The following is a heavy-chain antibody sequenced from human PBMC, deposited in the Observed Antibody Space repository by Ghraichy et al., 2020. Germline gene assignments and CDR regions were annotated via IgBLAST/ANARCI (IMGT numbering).Heavy chain of an antibody. V-gene: IGHV3-49*03. D-gene: IGHD4-17*01. CDR2: IRSRAYGGTT. Sequence: GGSLRLSCTPTGLIFDDFCMSWFRQAPGKGLEWVAFIRSRAYGGTTEYAASVKGRFSISRDDSKDVAYLQMNSLKSEDTAVYYCAKNPSTAITLYYYYYGLDVWGQGTTVTVSS. CDR1: GLIFDDFC. CDR3: AKNPSTAITLYYYYYGLDV. J-gene: IGHJ6*02.